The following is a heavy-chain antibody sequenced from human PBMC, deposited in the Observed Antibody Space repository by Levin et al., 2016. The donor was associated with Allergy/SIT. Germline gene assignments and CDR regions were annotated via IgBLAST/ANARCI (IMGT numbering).Heavy chain of an antibody. CDR1: GFSFSTYG. J-gene: IGHJ4*02. V-gene: IGHV3-33*01. Sequence: GGSLRLSCAASGFSFSTYGMHWVRQAPGKGLEWVAVIWYDGSNKYYADSVKGRFSISRDNPKNTLYLQMNSLRVEDTAVYYCARGGVYSTSSEEVDYWGQGTLVTVSS. CDR3: ARGGVYSTSSEEVDY. D-gene: IGHD6-6*01. CDR2: IWYDGSNK.